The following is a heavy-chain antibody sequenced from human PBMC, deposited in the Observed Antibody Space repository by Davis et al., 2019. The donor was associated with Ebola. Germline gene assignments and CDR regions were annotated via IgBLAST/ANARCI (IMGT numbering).Heavy chain of an antibody. V-gene: IGHV3-9*01. Sequence: GGSLRLSCAASGFTFSSYAMSWVRQAPGKGLEWVSGISWNSGSIGYADSVKGRFTISRDNAKNSLYLQMNSLRAEDTALYYCAKDRYYYGSGPDYWGQGTLVTVSS. CDR3: AKDRYYYGSGPDY. J-gene: IGHJ4*02. D-gene: IGHD3-10*01. CDR1: GFTFSSYA. CDR2: ISWNSGSI.